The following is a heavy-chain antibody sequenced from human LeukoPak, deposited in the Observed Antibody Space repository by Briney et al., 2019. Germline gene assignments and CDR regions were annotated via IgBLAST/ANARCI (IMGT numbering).Heavy chain of an antibody. CDR1: GFTFSSYA. J-gene: IGHJ4*02. V-gene: IGHV3-23*01. Sequence: GGSPRLSCAASGFTFSSYAMTWVRQAPRKGLEWVSTISGDGTETFYADSVKGRFTISRDNSKNTHYLQMSSLRAEDTGIYYCAKGGHYSFFDYWGQGTLVTVSS. CDR3: AKGGHYSFFDY. CDR2: ISGDGTET. D-gene: IGHD4-11*01.